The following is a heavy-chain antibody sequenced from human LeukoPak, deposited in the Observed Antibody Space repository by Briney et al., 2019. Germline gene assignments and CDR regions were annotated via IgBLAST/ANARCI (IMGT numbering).Heavy chain of an antibody. J-gene: IGHJ3*02. CDR1: GGSISSGGYS. Sequence: PSETLSLTCAVSGGSISSGGYSWSWIRQPPGKGLEWIGYIYRSGSTYYNPSLKSRVTISVDRSKNQFSLKLSSVTAADTAVYYCARNQLRDAFDIWGQGTMVTVSS. CDR2: IYRSGST. V-gene: IGHV4-30-2*01. CDR3: ARNQLRDAFDI. D-gene: IGHD2-2*01.